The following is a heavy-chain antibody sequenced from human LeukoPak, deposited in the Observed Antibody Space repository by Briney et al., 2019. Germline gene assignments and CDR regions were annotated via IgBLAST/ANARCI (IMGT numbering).Heavy chain of an antibody. D-gene: IGHD6-19*01. V-gene: IGHV3-23*01. CDR2: ISGSGGST. CDR3: AKRVVVAGTSYYFDY. Sequence: PGGSLRLSCAASGFTFSSYAMSWVRQAPGKGLEWVSAISGSGGSTYYADSVKGRFTISRDNSKNTLYLQMSSLRVEDTAVYYCAKRVVVAGTSYYFDYWGQGTLVTVAS. J-gene: IGHJ4*02. CDR1: GFTFSSYA.